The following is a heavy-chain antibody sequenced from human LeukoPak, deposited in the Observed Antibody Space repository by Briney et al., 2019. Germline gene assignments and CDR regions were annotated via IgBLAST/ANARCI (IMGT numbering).Heavy chain of an antibody. Sequence: GGSLRLSCAASGFTFSDYYMSWIRQAPGKGLEGVSYISSSGSTIYYADSVKGRFTISRDNAKNSLYLQMNSLRAEDTAVYYCARCTEVAAPGFDYWGQGTLVTVSS. CDR2: ISSSGSTI. D-gene: IGHD6-19*01. CDR1: GFTFSDYY. CDR3: ARCTEVAAPGFDY. V-gene: IGHV3-11*01. J-gene: IGHJ4*02.